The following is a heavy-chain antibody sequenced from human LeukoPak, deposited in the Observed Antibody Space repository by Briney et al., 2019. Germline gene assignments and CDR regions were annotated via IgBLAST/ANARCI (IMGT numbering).Heavy chain of an antibody. D-gene: IGHD6-19*01. CDR1: GFIFSDYA. CDR3: IKDRGSSGWDFDS. Sequence: GGSQRLSCSASGFIFSDYAMHWAGQAPGKGLKYLSGISGNGVATYYVDSVQGRFTVSRDNSKTTLYLQINSLRREDTAFYYCIKDRGSSGWDFDSWGQGTLLTVSS. J-gene: IGHJ4*02. CDR2: ISGNGVAT. V-gene: IGHV3-64D*06.